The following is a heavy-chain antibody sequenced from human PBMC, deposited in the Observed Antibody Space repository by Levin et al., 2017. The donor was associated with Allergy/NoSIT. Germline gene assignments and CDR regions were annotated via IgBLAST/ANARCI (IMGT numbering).Heavy chain of an antibody. CDR1: GFTFDDYG. D-gene: IGHD2-2*01. J-gene: IGHJ4*02. Sequence: GGSLRLSCAASGFTFDDYGMSWVRQAPGKGLEWVSGINWNGGSTGYADSVKGRFTISRDNAKNSLYLQMNSLRAEDTALYYCARVGYCGSTSCSYYFAYWGQGTLVTVSS. CDR3: ARVGYCGSTSCSYYFAY. V-gene: IGHV3-20*04. CDR2: INWNGGST.